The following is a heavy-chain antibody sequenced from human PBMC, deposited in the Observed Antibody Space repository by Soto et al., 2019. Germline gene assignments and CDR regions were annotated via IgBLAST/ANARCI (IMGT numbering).Heavy chain of an antibody. D-gene: IGHD2-2*01. CDR2: ISYDGNVA. Sequence: QVQLVESGGGVVKPGRSLRLSCTASGFTFSNYGMHWVRQAPGKGLEWVTVISYDGNVAYYADSEKGRFTSTRDNSKNPQYLQMNSLRKEAAAVYYCAKEGTITSWYFDYWGQGTLVTVSS. CDR3: AKEGTITSWYFDY. CDR1: GFTFSNYG. V-gene: IGHV3-30*18. J-gene: IGHJ4*02.